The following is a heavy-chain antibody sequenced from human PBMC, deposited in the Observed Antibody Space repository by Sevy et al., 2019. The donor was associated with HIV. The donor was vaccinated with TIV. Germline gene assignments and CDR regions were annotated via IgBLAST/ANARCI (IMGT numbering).Heavy chain of an antibody. CDR3: ARLPTGLQSFNYLLSTYFDS. CDR1: GFSFNNHW. J-gene: IGHJ4*02. Sequence: GGSLRLSCAASGFSFNNHWMSWVRQAPEKGLEWVANMKHDGSEKYYADSLEGRFAVSRDNAKNSLFLQINSLRVEATAVYFCARLPTGLQSFNYLLSTYFDSWGQGTLVTVSS. V-gene: IGHV3-7*01. CDR2: MKHDGSEK. D-gene: IGHD3-9*01.